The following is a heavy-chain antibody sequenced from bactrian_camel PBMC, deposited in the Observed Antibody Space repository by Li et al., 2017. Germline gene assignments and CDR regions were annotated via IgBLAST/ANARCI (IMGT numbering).Heavy chain of an antibody. D-gene: IGHD6*01. CDR3: AKEDPDAGRAV. Sequence: VQLVESGGGLVQPGGSLRLSCAASRFIFSGYVMSWVRQAPGKGLDWVSAINSGGGDTYYADSVKGRFTISRDDAKNELYLRLNSLKTEDTAMYYCAKEDPDAGRAVWGQGTQVTVS. CDR2: INSGGGDT. J-gene: IGHJ4*01. V-gene: IGHV3S40*01. CDR1: RFIFSGYV.